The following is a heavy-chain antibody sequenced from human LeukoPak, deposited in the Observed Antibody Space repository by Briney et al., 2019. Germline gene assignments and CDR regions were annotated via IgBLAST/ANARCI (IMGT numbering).Heavy chain of an antibody. CDR2: IYHSGST. CDR3: AGAVVVAPAAIIGNWFDP. CDR1: GYSISSGYY. V-gene: IGHV4-38-2*01. D-gene: IGHD2-2*01. Sequence: SETLSLTCAVSGYSISSGYYWGWTRQPPGKGLEWIGSIYHSGSTYYNPSLKSRVTISVDTSKNQFSLKLSSVTAADTAVHYCAGAVVVAPAAIIGNWFDPWGQGTLVTVSS. J-gene: IGHJ5*02.